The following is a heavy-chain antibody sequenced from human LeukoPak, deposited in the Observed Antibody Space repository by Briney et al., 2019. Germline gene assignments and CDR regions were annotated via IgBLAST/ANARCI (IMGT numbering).Heavy chain of an antibody. CDR1: GGSIRSTTYY. V-gene: IGHV4-39*07. J-gene: IGHJ4*02. D-gene: IGHD3-22*01. Sequence: SETLSLTCSVSGGSIRSTTYYWGWIRQPPGEGLEWIGSIYYSGNTYYSPSLMSRVTISVDTSKNQFSLNLSSVTAADTAVYFCARAPHFFDTSGSRYYFDYWGQGALVTVSS. CDR2: IYYSGNT. CDR3: ARAPHFFDTSGSRYYFDY.